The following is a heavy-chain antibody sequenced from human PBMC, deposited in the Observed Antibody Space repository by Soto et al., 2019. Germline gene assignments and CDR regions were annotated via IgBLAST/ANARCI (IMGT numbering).Heavy chain of an antibody. Sequence: GGSLRLSCAASGFTFSSYAMHWVRQAPGKGLEWVAVISYDGSNKYYADSVKGRFTISRDNSKNTLDLQMNSLRAEDTAVYYCARDKVSSDSSCWLDYWGQGTLVTVSS. CDR3: ARDKVSSDSSCWLDY. D-gene: IGHD6-19*01. V-gene: IGHV3-30-3*01. J-gene: IGHJ4*02. CDR2: ISYDGSNK. CDR1: GFTFSSYA.